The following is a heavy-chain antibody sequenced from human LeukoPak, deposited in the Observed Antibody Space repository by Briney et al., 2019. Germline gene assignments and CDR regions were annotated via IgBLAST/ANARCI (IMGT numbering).Heavy chain of an antibody. V-gene: IGHV4-34*01. CDR3: ARHYFSTLTTLLRGVKKQKSRFDP. CDR1: GGSFSDYY. J-gene: IGHJ5*02. D-gene: IGHD4-17*01. CDR2: INHSGST. Sequence: SETLSLTCAVYGGSFSDYYWSWIRQPPGKGLEWIGEINHSGSTNYSPSLKSRVTISVDTSKKQFSLKLSSVTAADTAVYYCARHYFSTLTTLLRGVKKQKSRFDPWGQGTLVTVSS.